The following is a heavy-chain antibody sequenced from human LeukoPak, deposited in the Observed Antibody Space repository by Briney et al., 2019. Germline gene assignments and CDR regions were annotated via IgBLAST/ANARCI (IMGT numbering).Heavy chain of an antibody. Sequence: GGSLRLSCAASGFTFSDYYMGWLRQAPGKGLEWVSYIGSGSNYRNYADSVKGRFTISRDNAKNSLYLQMNTLRDEDTALYYCARTGLASAGMGEYWGQGTLVTVSS. V-gene: IGHV3-11*03. CDR2: IGSGSNYR. CDR3: ARTGLASAGMGEY. J-gene: IGHJ4*02. D-gene: IGHD6-13*01. CDR1: GFTFSDYY.